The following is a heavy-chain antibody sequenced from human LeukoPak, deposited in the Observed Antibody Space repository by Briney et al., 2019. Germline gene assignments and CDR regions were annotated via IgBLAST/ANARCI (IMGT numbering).Heavy chain of an antibody. CDR1: GFTFSSYW. Sequence: GGSLRLSCAASGFTFSSYWMNWARQAPGKGLEWVASINHNGNVNYYVDSVKGRFTISRDNAKSSLYLQMSNLRAEDTAVYFCARGVGLDVWGQGATVTVSS. J-gene: IGHJ6*02. CDR2: INHNGNVN. V-gene: IGHV3-7*03. CDR3: ARGVGLDV. D-gene: IGHD3-16*01.